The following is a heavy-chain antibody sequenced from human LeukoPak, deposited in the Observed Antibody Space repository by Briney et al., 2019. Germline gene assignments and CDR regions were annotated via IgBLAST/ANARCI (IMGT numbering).Heavy chain of an antibody. CDR1: GFTVSSNY. D-gene: IGHD2-15*01. CDR3: AKDARYCSGGSCYPTYFDY. V-gene: IGHV3-53*01. Sequence: GGSLRLSCAASGFTVSSNYMSWVRQAPGKGLEWVSVIYSCGSTYYADSVKGRFTISRDNSKNTLYLQMNSLRAEDTAVYYCAKDARYCSGGSCYPTYFDYWGQGTLVTVSS. J-gene: IGHJ4*02. CDR2: IYSCGST.